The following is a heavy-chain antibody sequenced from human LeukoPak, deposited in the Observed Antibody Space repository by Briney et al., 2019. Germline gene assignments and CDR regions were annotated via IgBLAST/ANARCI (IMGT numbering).Heavy chain of an antibody. CDR1: GFTLCNHL. D-gene: IGHD3-10*01. V-gene: IGHV3-7*03. CDR2: IKQDGSDK. Sequence: GGALRLFCGASGFTLCNHLVRLGRPGPGEGVEGVGHIKQDGSDKYYVDSVKGRFTISRDNSKNTLYLQMNSLRAEDTAVYYCAKRASGSYGSGSPYTQPFDYWGQGTLVTVSS. CDR3: AKRASGSYGSGSPYTQPFDY. J-gene: IGHJ4*02.